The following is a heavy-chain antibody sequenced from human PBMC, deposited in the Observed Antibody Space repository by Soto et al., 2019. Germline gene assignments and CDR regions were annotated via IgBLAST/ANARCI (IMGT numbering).Heavy chain of an antibody. CDR1: GFTFSTES. J-gene: IGHJ5*02. V-gene: IGHV3-21*01. D-gene: IGHD6-13*01. Sequence: GSLRLSCAASGFTFSTESMNWVRQAPGKGLEWVSSITSSSSYMYYADSVKGRFTISRDNAKNSLYLQMNSLRAEDTALYYCARQPYSSSWYGWFDPWGQGTLVTVSS. CDR3: ARQPYSSSWYGWFDP. CDR2: ITSSSSYM.